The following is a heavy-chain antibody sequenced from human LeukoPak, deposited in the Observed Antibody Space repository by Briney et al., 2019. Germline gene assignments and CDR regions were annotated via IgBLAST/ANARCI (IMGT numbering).Heavy chain of an antibody. V-gene: IGHV5-51*01. Sequence: GESLKISCQGSGYSFTSYWIGWVRQMPGKGLEWMGIIYPGDSDTRYSPSFQGQVTISADKSISTAYLQWSSLKASDTAMYYCARLKYQLPEVGLEFDPWGQGTLVTVSS. CDR1: GYSFTSYW. CDR3: ARLKYQLPEVGLEFDP. J-gene: IGHJ5*02. CDR2: IYPGDSDT. D-gene: IGHD2-2*01.